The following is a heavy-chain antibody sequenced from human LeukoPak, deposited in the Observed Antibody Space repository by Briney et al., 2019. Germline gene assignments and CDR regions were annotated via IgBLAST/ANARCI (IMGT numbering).Heavy chain of an antibody. CDR2: IYYSGST. Sequence: SETLSLTCAVSGGSISSGGYSWSWIRQPPGKGLEWIGYIYYSGSTNYNPSLKSRVTISVDTSKNQFSLKLSSVTAADTAVYYCARLEYSSSWYRSHWFDPWGQGTLVTVSS. J-gene: IGHJ5*02. V-gene: IGHV4-61*08. D-gene: IGHD6-13*01. CDR1: GGSISSGGYS. CDR3: ARLEYSSSWYRSHWFDP.